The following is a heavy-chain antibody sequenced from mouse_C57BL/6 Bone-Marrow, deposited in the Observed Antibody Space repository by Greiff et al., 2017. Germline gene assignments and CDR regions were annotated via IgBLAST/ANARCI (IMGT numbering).Heavy chain of an antibody. Sequence: VQLQQSGPELVKPGASVKISCKASGYAFSSSWMNWVKQRPGKGLERIGRIYPGDGDTNYNGKFKGKATLTADKSSSTAYMQLSSLTSEDSAVYFCAIEGIYYGNSAWFAYWGQGTLVTVSA. CDR3: AIEGIYYGNSAWFAY. J-gene: IGHJ3*01. D-gene: IGHD2-1*01. CDR2: IYPGDGDT. CDR1: GYAFSSSW. V-gene: IGHV1-82*01.